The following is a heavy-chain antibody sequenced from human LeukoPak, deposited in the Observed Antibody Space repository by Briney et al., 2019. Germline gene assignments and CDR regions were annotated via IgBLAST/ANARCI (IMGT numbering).Heavy chain of an antibody. CDR1: GGSISSYY. Sequence: SETLSLTCTVSGGSISSYYWSWIRQPPGKGLEWIGYIYYSGSTNYNPSLKSRVTISVDTSKNQFSLKLSSVTPEDTAVYYCALMAMATRWYFDLWGRGTLVTVSS. J-gene: IGHJ2*01. CDR3: ALMAMATRWYFDL. V-gene: IGHV4-59*12. D-gene: IGHD5-12*01. CDR2: IYYSGST.